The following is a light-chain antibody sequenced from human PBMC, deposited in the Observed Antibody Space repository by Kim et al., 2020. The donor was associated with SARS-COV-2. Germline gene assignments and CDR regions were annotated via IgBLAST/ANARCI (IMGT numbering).Light chain of an antibody. Sequence: LSPGDRPTLPRTASQSVTSDLAWYHQKPGQAPRIFIYDTSNRAGGVPARFSGSGSGTDFTLTISSLEPEDFAVYYCQQRHAWPVTFGQGTRLEIK. CDR2: DTS. J-gene: IGKJ5*01. V-gene: IGKV3-11*01. CDR3: QQRHAWPVT. CDR1: QSVTSD.